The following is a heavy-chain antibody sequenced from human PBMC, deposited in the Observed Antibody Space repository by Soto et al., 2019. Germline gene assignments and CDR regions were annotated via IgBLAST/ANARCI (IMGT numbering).Heavy chain of an antibody. J-gene: IGHJ4*02. Sequence: SETLSLTCTVSGGSISSYYWSWIRQPPGKGLEWIGYIYYSGSTNYNPSLKSRVTISVDTSKNQFSLKLSSVTAADTAVYYCARVEYSSSIALFDYWGQGTLVTVSS. CDR2: IYYSGST. V-gene: IGHV4-59*01. D-gene: IGHD6-6*01. CDR1: GGSISSYY. CDR3: ARVEYSSSIALFDY.